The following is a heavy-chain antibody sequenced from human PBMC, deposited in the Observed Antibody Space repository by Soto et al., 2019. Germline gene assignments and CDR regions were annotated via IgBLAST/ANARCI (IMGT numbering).Heavy chain of an antibody. J-gene: IGHJ4*02. V-gene: IGHV3-21*01. CDR3: ARGRGPRPSSSRPFDY. D-gene: IGHD6-6*01. Sequence: SGGSLRLSCAASGFTFSSYSMNWVRQAPGKGLEWVSSISSSSSYIYYTDSVKGRFTISRDNAKNSLYLQMNSLRAEDTAVYYCARGRGPRPSSSRPFDYWGQGTLVTVSS. CDR1: GFTFSSYS. CDR2: ISSSSSYI.